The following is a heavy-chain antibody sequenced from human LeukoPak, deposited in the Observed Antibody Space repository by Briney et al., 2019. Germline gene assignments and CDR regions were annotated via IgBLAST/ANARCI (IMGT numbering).Heavy chain of an antibody. CDR1: GFTFTNYW. CDR2: INPDGSTT. J-gene: IGHJ4*02. D-gene: IGHD4-17*01. CDR3: ARGRYGDYH. Sequence: RGSLRLSCAASGFTFTNYWMFWVRQAPGKGLVWVPGINPDGSTTTYADSVKGRFTISRENAKSTLYLHMNILRVEDTAVYYCARGRYGDYHWGQGILVTVSS. V-gene: IGHV3-74*01.